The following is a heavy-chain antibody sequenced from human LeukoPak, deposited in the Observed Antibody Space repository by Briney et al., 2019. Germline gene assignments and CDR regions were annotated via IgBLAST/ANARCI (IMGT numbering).Heavy chain of an antibody. J-gene: IGHJ4*02. CDR1: GFTFTTYW. CDR2: IKQDGSEQ. Sequence: GGSLRLSCAASGFTFTTYWMGWVRQAPGKGLEWVANIKQDGSEQYYVDSVKGRFTISRDNAKNSLSLQMNTLRADDTAVYYCAKDHGSSDWYYFDYWGQGTLVTVSS. CDR3: AKDHGSSDWYYFDY. V-gene: IGHV3-7*01. D-gene: IGHD6-13*01.